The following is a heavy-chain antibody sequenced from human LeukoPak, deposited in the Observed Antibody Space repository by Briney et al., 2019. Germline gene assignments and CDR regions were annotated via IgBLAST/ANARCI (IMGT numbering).Heavy chain of an antibody. CDR3: ARKLSGYAPFDC. Sequence: PGGSLRLSCAASGFTFTNYPMIWVRQAPGRGLTWVPGISGSGGSTYYADSVKGRFTISRDNPRSTLYLQMSSLRAEDTAVYYCARKLSGYAPFDCWGQGTLVTVSS. CDR1: GFTFTNYP. D-gene: IGHD5-12*01. CDR2: ISGSGGST. J-gene: IGHJ4*02. V-gene: IGHV3-23*01.